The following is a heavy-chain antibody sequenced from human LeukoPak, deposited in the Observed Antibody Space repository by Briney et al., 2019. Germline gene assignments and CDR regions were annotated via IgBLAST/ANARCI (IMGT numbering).Heavy chain of an antibody. D-gene: IGHD2-2*02. Sequence: SETLSLACGVSVGSISSGNWWSWVRQSPGKGLEWIGEIYHNGTPNYNPSLKSRVTISADTFKNHFSLKLTSVTAADTAVYYCATAPILRGEGGEHYKYGMDVWGQGTTVIVSS. CDR2: IYHNGTP. V-gene: IGHV4/OR15-8*01. J-gene: IGHJ6*02. CDR3: ATAPILRGEGGEHYKYGMDV. CDR1: VGSISSGNW.